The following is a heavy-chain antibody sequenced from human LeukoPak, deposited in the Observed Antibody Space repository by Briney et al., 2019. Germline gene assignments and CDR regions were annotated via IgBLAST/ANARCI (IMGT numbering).Heavy chain of an antibody. Sequence: SETLSLTCTVSGGSISSYYWSWIRQPAGKGLEWIGYIYYSGSTNYNPSLKSRVTISVDTSKNQFSLKLSSVTAADTAVYYCARGRLATPHDYWGQGTLVTVSS. D-gene: IGHD5-12*01. J-gene: IGHJ4*02. CDR3: ARGRLATPHDY. CDR2: IYYSGST. CDR1: GGSISSYY. V-gene: IGHV4-59*01.